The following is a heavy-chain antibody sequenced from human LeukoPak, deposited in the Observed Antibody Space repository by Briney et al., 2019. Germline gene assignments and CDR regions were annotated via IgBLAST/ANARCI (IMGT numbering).Heavy chain of an antibody. CDR1: GYSFTSYW. CDR3: ARHARYCGTTSCYFKY. D-gene: IGHD2-2*01. CDR2: IDPSDSYA. V-gene: IGHV5-10-1*01. J-gene: IGHJ4*02. Sequence: PGESLRISCKGSGYSFTSYWISWVRQMPGKGLEWMGRIDPSDSYANYSPSFQGHVTISADKFISTAYLQWNSLEASDTAMYYCARHARYCGTTSCYFKYWGQGTLVTVSS.